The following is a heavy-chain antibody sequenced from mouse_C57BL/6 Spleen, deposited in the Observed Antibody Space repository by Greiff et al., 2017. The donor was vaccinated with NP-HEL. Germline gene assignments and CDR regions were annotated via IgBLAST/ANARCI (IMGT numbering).Heavy chain of an antibody. CDR2: IYPGDGDT. V-gene: IGHV1-80*01. D-gene: IGHD2-3*01. CDR1: GYAFSSYW. CDR3: ARLEDGPWFAY. J-gene: IGHJ3*01. Sequence: QVQLQQSGAELVKPGASVKISCKASGYAFSSYWMNWVKQRPGKGLEWIGQIYPGDGDTNYNGKFKGEATLTADKSSSTAYMQLSSLTSEDSAVYFCARLEDGPWFAYWGQGTLVTVSA.